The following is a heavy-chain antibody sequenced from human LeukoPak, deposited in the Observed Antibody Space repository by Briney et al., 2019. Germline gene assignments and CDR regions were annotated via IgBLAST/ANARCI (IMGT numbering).Heavy chain of an antibody. J-gene: IGHJ4*02. V-gene: IGHV3-48*04. CDR2: ISSSGSTI. CDR3: ARHFYDSSGHPGIDY. D-gene: IGHD3-22*01. Sequence: PGGSLRLSCATSGFTFSSYWMSWVRQAPGKGLEWVSYISSSGSTIYYTDSVKGRFTISRDNAKNSLYLQMNSLRPEDTAVYYCARHFYDSSGHPGIDYWGQGTQVTVSS. CDR1: GFTFSSYW.